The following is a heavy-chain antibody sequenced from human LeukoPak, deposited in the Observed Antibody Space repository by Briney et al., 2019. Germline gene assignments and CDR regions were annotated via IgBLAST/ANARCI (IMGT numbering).Heavy chain of an antibody. Sequence: SETLSLTCTVPGYSISSGYYWGWIRQPPGKGLEWIGSIYHSGSTYYNPSLKSRVTISVDTSKNQFSLKLSSVTAADTAVYYCARAVASSGPFFDYWGQGTLVTVSS. CDR2: IYHSGST. J-gene: IGHJ4*02. CDR3: ARAVASSGPFFDY. V-gene: IGHV4-38-2*02. CDR1: GYSISSGYY. D-gene: IGHD3-22*01.